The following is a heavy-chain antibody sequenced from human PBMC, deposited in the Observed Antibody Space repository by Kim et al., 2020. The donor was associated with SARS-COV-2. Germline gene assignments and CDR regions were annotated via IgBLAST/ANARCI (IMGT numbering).Heavy chain of an antibody. V-gene: IGHV3-23*03. CDR3: AKLDDREYHFDA. Sequence: GGSLRLSCEGSGFIFSSYAMSWVRQAPGKGLQWVSVIYGGDSGTNYVDSVKGRFTISRDSSRNTLYLEMSSLRVEDTAVYYCAKLDDREYHFDAWGQGTVVTVSS. J-gene: IGHJ4*02. D-gene: IGHD1-1*01. CDR1: GFIFSSYA. CDR2: IYGGDSGT.